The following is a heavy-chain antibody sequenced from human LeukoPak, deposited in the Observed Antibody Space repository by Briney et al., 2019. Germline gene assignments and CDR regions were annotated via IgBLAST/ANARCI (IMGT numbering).Heavy chain of an antibody. CDR2: INHSGST. V-gene: IGHV4-61*09. Sequence: PSQTLSLTCTVSGGSISSGSYYWSWIRQPAGKGLEWIGEINHSGSTNYNPSLKSRVTISVDTSKDQFSLKLSSVTAADTAVYYCARGARSSGWHGWGQGTLVTVSS. D-gene: IGHD6-19*01. J-gene: IGHJ4*02. CDR1: GGSISSGSYY. CDR3: ARGARSSGWHG.